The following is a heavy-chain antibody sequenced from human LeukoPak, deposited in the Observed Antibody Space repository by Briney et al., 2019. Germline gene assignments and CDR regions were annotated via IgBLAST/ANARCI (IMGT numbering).Heavy chain of an antibody. V-gene: IGHV1-18*01. Sequence: ASVKVSCKASGYTFTSYGISWVRQAPGQGLEWMGWISAYNGNTNYAQKLQGRVTMTTDTSTSTAYMELRSLRSDDTAVYYCAREISDIVVVPAAMRYNWFGPWGQGTLVTVSS. CDR3: AREISDIVVVPAAMRYNWFGP. CDR1: GYTFTSYG. CDR2: ISAYNGNT. J-gene: IGHJ5*02. D-gene: IGHD2-2*01.